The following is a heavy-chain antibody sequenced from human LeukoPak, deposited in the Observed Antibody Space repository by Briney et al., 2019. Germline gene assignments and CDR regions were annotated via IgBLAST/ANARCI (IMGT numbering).Heavy chain of an antibody. CDR3: ARDVGGMTADYYFDY. D-gene: IGHD2-21*02. CDR2: INKSGAIM. V-gene: IGHV3-11*01. J-gene: IGHJ4*02. Sequence: GGSLRHSCAASGFTFNDYSMSWIRQAPGKGLEWLSYINKSGAIMYYADSVKGRFTISRDNAKNSLFLQMRNLRAEDTAVYYCARDVGGMTADYYFDYWGQGTLVTVSS. CDR1: GFTFNDYS.